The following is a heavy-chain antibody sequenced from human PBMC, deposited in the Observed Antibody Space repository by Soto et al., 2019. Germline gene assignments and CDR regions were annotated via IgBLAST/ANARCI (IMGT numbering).Heavy chain of an antibody. J-gene: IGHJ4*02. V-gene: IGHV4-59*08. D-gene: IGHD7-27*01. CDR2: IYYGGST. Sequence: QVHLQESGPGLVKPSETLSLTCTVSGDSISTDYWSWIRQSPGKGLEWIGFIYYGGSTNYNPSLKSRVSISVDTPKNPFSLKLSHVTAADTAVYYCAKNWNWGSLVHWGQGTLVTVSS. CDR1: GDSISTDY. CDR3: AKNWNWGSLVH.